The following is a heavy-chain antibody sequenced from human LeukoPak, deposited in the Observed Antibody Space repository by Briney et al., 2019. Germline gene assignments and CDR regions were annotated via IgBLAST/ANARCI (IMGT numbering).Heavy chain of an antibody. D-gene: IGHD2-8*01. Sequence: PGGSLRLSCATSGFTFSTYWMSWVRQAPGKGLEWVSYISSSSSTIYYADSVKGRFTISRDNAKNSLYLQMNSLRAEDTAVYYCAREGGGYCTNGVCYTGDYFDYWGQGTLVTVSS. CDR1: GFTFSTYW. V-gene: IGHV3-48*01. CDR3: AREGGGYCTNGVCYTGDYFDY. J-gene: IGHJ4*02. CDR2: ISSSSSTI.